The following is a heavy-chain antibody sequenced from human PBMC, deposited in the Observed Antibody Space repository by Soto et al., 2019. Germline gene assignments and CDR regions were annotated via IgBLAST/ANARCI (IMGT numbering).Heavy chain of an antibody. J-gene: IGHJ4*02. Sequence: SETLSLTCTVSGTPISSTNYYWGWIRQPPGKGLEWITSIYYTGMTYYNPSLKSRVTISVDTSKNQFSLKLSSVTPDDTAVYFCARDLHGTYYYDSWGQGTLVTVSS. CDR3: ARDLHGTYYYDS. V-gene: IGHV4-39*02. D-gene: IGHD1-1*01. CDR1: GTPISSTNYY. CDR2: IYYTGMT.